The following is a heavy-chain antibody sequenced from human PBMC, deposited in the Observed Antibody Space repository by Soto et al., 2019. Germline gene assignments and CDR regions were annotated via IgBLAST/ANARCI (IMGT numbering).Heavy chain of an antibody. CDR2: IYYSGST. Sequence: QVQLQESGPGLVKPSQTLSLTCTVSGGSISSGDYYWSWIRQPPGKGLEWIGYIYYSGSTYYNPPLKSRVTISVDTSKNQFSLKLSSVTAADTAVYYCARGGPYGDYSFDYWGQGTLVTVSS. J-gene: IGHJ4*02. CDR1: GGSISSGDYY. D-gene: IGHD4-17*01. CDR3: ARGGPYGDYSFDY. V-gene: IGHV4-30-4*01.